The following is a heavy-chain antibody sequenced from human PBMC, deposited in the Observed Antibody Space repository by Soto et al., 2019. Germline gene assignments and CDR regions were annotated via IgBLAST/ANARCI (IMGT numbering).Heavy chain of an antibody. D-gene: IGHD2-21*02. J-gene: IGHJ4*02. Sequence: QAQLVQSGAAVKKPGASVKVSCKTSGYTFTAYYIHWVRQAPGQGLEWVGWINPKTGDTKYAQKFQGRVTMTGDTSITTAYMELGRLRSDDTAVYYCARQLAYCGGDCYTEPIDYWGKGTLVTVAS. CDR2: INPKTGDT. V-gene: IGHV1-2*02. CDR3: ARQLAYCGGDCYTEPIDY. CDR1: GYTFTAYY.